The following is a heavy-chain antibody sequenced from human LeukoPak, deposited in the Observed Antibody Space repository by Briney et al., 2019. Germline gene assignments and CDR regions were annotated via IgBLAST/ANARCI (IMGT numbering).Heavy chain of an antibody. D-gene: IGHD2-15*01. CDR2: INHSGST. CDR1: GGSFSGYY. Sequence: SETLSLTCAVYGGSFSGYYWSWIRQPPGKGLEWIGEINHSGSTNYNPSLKSRVTISVDTSKNQFSPKLSSVTAADTAVYYCARDFSGFDPWGQGTLVTVSS. J-gene: IGHJ5*02. CDR3: ARDFSGFDP. V-gene: IGHV4-34*01.